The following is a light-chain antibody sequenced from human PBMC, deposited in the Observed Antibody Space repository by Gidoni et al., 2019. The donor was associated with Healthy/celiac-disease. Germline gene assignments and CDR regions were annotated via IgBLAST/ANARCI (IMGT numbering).Light chain of an antibody. J-gene: IGKJ2*01. V-gene: IGKV1-39*01. CDR2: AAA. CDR3: QQSYSTPPHT. Sequence: DIQMTQSPSSLSASVGDRVTITCRASQSISSYLNWYQQKPGKAPKLLIYAAASLQSGVPSRCSGSGAGTDFILTIISLQPQEFVTNYCQQSYSTPPHTFGQGTKLEIK. CDR1: QSISSY.